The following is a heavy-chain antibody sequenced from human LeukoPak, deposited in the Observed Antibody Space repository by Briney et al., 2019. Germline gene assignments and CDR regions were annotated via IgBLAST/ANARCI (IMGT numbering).Heavy chain of an antibody. Sequence: TGGSLRLSCAASGFTFSSYSLSWVRQAPGKGLEWVSSISSSSSYIYYADSVKGRFTISRDNAKNSLYLQMNSLRAEDTAVYYCARWAVAGTNYFDYWGQGTLVTVSS. V-gene: IGHV3-21*01. D-gene: IGHD6-19*01. CDR1: GFTFSSYS. CDR3: ARWAVAGTNYFDY. J-gene: IGHJ4*02. CDR2: ISSSSSYI.